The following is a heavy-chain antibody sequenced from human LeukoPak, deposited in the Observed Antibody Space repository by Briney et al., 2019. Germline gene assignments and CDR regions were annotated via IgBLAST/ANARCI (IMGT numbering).Heavy chain of an antibody. V-gene: IGHV6-1*01. CDR1: GDRVSTNSGA. D-gene: IGHD3-10*01. CDR3: ARFEGGAPDY. J-gene: IGHJ4*02. CDR2: TYYRSRWHF. Sequence: SQTLSLTCAISGDRVSTNSGAWNWIRQSPSRGLEWLGRTYYRSRWHFDYTASVNSRISINPGTSKNEFSLELKSVTADDTAVYYCARFEGGAPDYWGQGTLVTVSS.